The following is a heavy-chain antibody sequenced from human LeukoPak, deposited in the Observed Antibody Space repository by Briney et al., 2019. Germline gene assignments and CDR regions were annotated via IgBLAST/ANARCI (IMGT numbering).Heavy chain of an antibody. J-gene: IGHJ4*02. CDR1: GFTFSRYW. V-gene: IGHV3-7*01. Sequence: GGSLRLSCAASGFTFSRYWMSWVRQAPGKGLERVANIKEDGSDKYYLDSVKGRFTISRDNAENSLYLQMNSLRAEDTAVYYWARDLVNYYGSGSYRRGQGTLVTVSS. CDR3: ARDLVNYYGSGSYR. D-gene: IGHD3-10*01. CDR2: IKEDGSDK.